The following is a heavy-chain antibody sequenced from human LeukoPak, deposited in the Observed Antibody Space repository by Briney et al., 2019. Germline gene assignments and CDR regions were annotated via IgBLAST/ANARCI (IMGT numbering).Heavy chain of an antibody. J-gene: IGHJ4*02. Sequence: PGGSLRLSCAASGFTFSSYAMSWVRQAPGKGLEWVSAISGSGGSTYYADSVKGRFTISRDNSKSTLYLQMNSLRAEDTAVYYCAKGDYDILTGYPLCFDYWGQGTLVTVSS. V-gene: IGHV3-23*01. CDR2: ISGSGGST. CDR1: GFTFSSYA. CDR3: AKGDYDILTGYPLCFDY. D-gene: IGHD3-9*01.